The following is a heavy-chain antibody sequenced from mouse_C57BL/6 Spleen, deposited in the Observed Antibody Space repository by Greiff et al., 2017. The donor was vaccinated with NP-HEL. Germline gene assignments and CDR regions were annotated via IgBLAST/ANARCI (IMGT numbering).Heavy chain of an antibody. CDR2: INPNNGGT. V-gene: IGHV1-26*01. CDR3: ALDSSGYWFAY. Sequence: VQLQQSGPELVKPGASVKISCKASGYTFTDYYMNWVKQSHGKSLEWIGDINPNNGGTSYNQKFKSKATLTVDKSSSTAYMQLSSLTSEDSAVYYCALDSSGYWFAYWGQGTLVTVSA. D-gene: IGHD3-2*02. J-gene: IGHJ3*01. CDR1: GYTFTDYY.